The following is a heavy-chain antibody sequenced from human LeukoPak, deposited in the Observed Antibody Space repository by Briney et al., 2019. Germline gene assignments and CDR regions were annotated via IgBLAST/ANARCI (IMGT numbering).Heavy chain of an antibody. CDR1: GFTFSSYW. CDR3: ARDRRARNFDY. V-gene: IGHV3-7*01. J-gene: IGHJ4*02. CDR2: IKQDGSEK. Sequence: GGSLRLSCAASGFTFSSYWMSWVRQAPGKGLEWVANIKQDGSEKYYVDSVKGRFTISRDDAKSSLYLQMNSLRAEDTAVYYCARDRRARNFDYWGQGTLVTVSS.